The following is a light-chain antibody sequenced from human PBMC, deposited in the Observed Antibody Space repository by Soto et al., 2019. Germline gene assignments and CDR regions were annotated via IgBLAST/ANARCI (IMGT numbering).Light chain of an antibody. Sequence: ENVLTQSPGTLSLSPGESATLSCRASQTLSNNFLVWYQHKPGQAPRLLIYGASIRATGIPDRFSGSGSGTDCTLTISRLEPEDFALYYCQQYGSSPFTFGPGTRVDVK. CDR3: QQYGSSPFT. J-gene: IGKJ3*01. CDR1: QTLSNNF. V-gene: IGKV3-20*01. CDR2: GAS.